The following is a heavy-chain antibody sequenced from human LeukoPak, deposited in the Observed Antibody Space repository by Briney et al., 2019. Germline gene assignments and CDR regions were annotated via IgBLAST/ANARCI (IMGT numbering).Heavy chain of an antibody. J-gene: IGHJ4*02. D-gene: IGHD3-22*01. CDR2: ISYDGSNK. V-gene: IGHV3-30-3*01. CDR3: ARGRDSSGNFDY. CDR1: GSTFSSYA. Sequence: PGRSLRLSCAASGSTFSSYAMHWVRQAPGKGLEWVAVISYDGSNKYYADSVKGRFTISRDNSKNTLYLQMNSLRAEDTAVYYCARGRDSSGNFDYWGQGTPVTVSS.